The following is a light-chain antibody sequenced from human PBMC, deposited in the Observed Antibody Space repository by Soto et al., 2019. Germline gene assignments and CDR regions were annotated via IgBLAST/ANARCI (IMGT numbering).Light chain of an antibody. Sequence: QSVLTQPPSVSGAPGQRVTISWTASSSNIGAGYNVHWYQQLPGTAPKLLIYGNSNRPSGVPDRFSGSKSGTSASLAITGLQAEDEADYYCQSYDSRVRVVFGGGTKLTVL. CDR1: SSNIGAGYN. CDR3: QSYDSRVRVV. J-gene: IGLJ2*01. CDR2: GNS. V-gene: IGLV1-40*01.